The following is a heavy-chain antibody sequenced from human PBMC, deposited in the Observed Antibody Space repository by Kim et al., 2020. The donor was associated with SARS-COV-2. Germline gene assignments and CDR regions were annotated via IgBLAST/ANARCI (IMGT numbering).Heavy chain of an antibody. D-gene: IGHD2-15*01. J-gene: IGHJ4*02. CDR2: T. V-gene: IGHV1-3*01. CDR3: ARSVVRPYFDY. Sequence: TKYSQKFQGRVTITRDTSASTAYMELSSLRSEDTAVYYCARSVVRPYFDYWGQGTLVTVSS.